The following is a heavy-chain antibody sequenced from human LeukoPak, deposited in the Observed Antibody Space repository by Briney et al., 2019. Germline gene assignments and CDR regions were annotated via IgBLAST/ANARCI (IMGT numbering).Heavy chain of an antibody. CDR3: TRAGDMVRGALDAFDI. D-gene: IGHD3-10*01. V-gene: IGHV3-23*01. CDR2: ISGNGVST. J-gene: IGHJ3*02. CDR1: GFTFSSYA. Sequence: GGFLRLSCTASGFTFSSYAMSWVRQAPGKGLEWVSAISGNGVSTYYADSLNIRFTISRDNSRNTLYLQVTSLRAEDTAIYYCTRAGDMVRGALDAFDIWGQGTMVIVSS.